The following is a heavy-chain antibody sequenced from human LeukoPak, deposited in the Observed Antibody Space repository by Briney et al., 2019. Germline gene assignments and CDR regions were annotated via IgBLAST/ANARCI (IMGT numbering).Heavy chain of an antibody. CDR2: IRSKDNDGTT. J-gene: IGHJ6*04. V-gene: IGHV3-49*04. CDR1: EFTFGDYA. CDR3: TRDRWGGGYISRGMDV. D-gene: IGHD5-12*01. Sequence: PGGSLRLSCTASEFTFGDYAISWVRQAPGKGLEWLGFIRSKDNDGTTDYAASVKGRFIISRDDSKSVAYLEMNDLKIEDPAVYYCTRDRWGGGYISRGMDVWGKGTTVTISS.